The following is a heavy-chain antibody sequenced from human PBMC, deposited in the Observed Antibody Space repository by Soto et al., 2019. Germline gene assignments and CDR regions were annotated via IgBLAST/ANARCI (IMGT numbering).Heavy chain of an antibody. CDR3: AREVQVHTPSFVY. Sequence: QVQLVQSGAEMQKPGSSVKVSCQSSGGTFNTYAMNWVRQAPGQGPEWMGDISPMFGAANYAPKFQGRVTITADESTGTSYMQWSSLTSEDTALYFCAREVQVHTPSFVYWGQGTLVTVSS. D-gene: IGHD3-10*01. V-gene: IGHV1-69*19. J-gene: IGHJ4*02. CDR1: GGTFNTYA. CDR2: ISPMFGAA.